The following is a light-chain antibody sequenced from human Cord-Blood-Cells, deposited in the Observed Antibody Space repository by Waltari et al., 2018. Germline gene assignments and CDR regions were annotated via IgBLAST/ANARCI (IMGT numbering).Light chain of an antibody. CDR1: SSDVGSYNL. J-gene: IGLJ3*02. Sequence: QSALTQPASVSGSPGQSITISCTGTSSDVGSYNLVPWYQQHTGKAPKLMIYEGSKRPSGVSNRFSGSKSGNMASLTISGLQAEDEADYYCCSYAGSSTWVFGGGTKLTVL. V-gene: IGLV2-23*01. CDR3: CSYAGSSTWV. CDR2: EGS.